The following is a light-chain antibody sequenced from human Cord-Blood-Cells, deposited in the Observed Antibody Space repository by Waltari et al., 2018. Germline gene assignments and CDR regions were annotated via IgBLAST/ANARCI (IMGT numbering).Light chain of an antibody. CDR1: QSVSSN. Sequence: EIVMTQSPATLSVSPGERATLPCRASQSVSSNLAWYQQKPGQASRLLIYGASTRATGIPARFSGSGSGTEFTLTISSLQSEDFAVYYCQQYNNWPPCTFGQGTKLEIK. V-gene: IGKV3D-15*01. CDR2: GAS. CDR3: QQYNNWPPCT. J-gene: IGKJ2*02.